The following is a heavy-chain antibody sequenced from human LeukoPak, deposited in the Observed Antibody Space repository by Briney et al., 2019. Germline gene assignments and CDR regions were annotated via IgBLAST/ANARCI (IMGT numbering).Heavy chain of an antibody. D-gene: IGHD1-1*01. CDR2: IIPIFGTA. Sequence: ASVKVSCKASGYTFTSYDINWVRQATGQGLEWMGGIIPIFGTANYAQKFQGRVTITADESTSTAYMELSSLRAEDTAVYYCARENWTRRYYYMDVWGKGTTVTVSS. CDR1: GYTFTSYD. CDR3: ARENWTRRYYYMDV. V-gene: IGHV1-69*13. J-gene: IGHJ6*03.